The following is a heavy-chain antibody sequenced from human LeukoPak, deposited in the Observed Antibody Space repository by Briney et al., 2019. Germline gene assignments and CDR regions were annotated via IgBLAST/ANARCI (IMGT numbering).Heavy chain of an antibody. CDR3: ARWGSIAVARFDY. D-gene: IGHD6-6*01. J-gene: IGHJ4*02. Sequence: SETLSLTCTVSGGSISSYYWSWIRQPPGKGLEWMGDIYYTGSTNYNPSLTSRVNISVDTSKNQFSLNLTSVTAADTAVYYCARWGSIAVARFDYWGQGTLVTVSS. CDR2: IYYTGST. V-gene: IGHV4-59*01. CDR1: GGSISSYY.